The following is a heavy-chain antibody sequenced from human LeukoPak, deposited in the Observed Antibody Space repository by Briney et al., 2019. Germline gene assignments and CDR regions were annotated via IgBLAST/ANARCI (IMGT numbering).Heavy chain of an antibody. Sequence: PSETLSLTCAVYGGSFSGYYWSWIRQPPGKGLEWIGEINHSGSINYNPSLKRRVTISVDTSKNQFSLRLSSVSAADTALYFCARRAGLHSLDYWDQGTLVTVSS. CDR2: INHSGSI. CDR1: GGSFSGYY. D-gene: IGHD5/OR15-5a*01. J-gene: IGHJ4*02. CDR3: ARRAGLHSLDY. V-gene: IGHV4-34*01.